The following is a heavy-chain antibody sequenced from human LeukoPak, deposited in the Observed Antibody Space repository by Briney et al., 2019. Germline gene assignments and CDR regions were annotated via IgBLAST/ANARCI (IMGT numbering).Heavy chain of an antibody. CDR2: IDPTDSYT. CDR1: GYSFSSYW. Sequence: GESLKISCKGSGYSFSSYWISWVRQMPGKGLEWMGRIDPTDSYTDYGPSFQGHVTISVDSSISTAYLQWSSLKASDTAMYFCASSRAGTLKVHNWFDPWGQGSLVTVSS. D-gene: IGHD6-19*01. J-gene: IGHJ5*02. V-gene: IGHV5-10-1*01. CDR3: ASSRAGTLKVHNWFDP.